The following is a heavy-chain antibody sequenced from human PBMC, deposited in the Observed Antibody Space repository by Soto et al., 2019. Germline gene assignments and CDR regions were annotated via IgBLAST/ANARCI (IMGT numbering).Heavy chain of an antibody. Sequence: QVQLQESGPGLVKPSGTLSHTCAVSGGSISSSNWWSWVRQPPGKGLEWIGEVYHSGITNYNWSLKSRVTISIDKSKNQFSLKLTSVTAADTAVYYCATFIWRPGFDSWGLGTLVTVS. CDR2: VYHSGIT. CDR3: ATFIWRPGFDS. V-gene: IGHV4-4*02. J-gene: IGHJ4*02. CDR1: GGSISSSNW. D-gene: IGHD3-10*01.